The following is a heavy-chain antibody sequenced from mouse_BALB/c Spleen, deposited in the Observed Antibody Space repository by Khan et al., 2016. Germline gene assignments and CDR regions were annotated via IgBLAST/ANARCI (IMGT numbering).Heavy chain of an antibody. J-gene: IGHJ4*01. CDR3: ARSCLGEGPYAVDY. V-gene: IGHV1-9*01. CDR1: GYTFSSYW. Sequence: QVQLQQAGAELMKPGASVKISCKATGYTFSSYWIEWVKQRPGHGLEWLGEILPGSGSTSYNEKFKGKATFTEDTSSNTVYMQLSSLTSEASAVYCWARSCLGEGPYAVDYWGQGTSVTVSS. CDR2: ILPGSGST. D-gene: IGHD4-1*01.